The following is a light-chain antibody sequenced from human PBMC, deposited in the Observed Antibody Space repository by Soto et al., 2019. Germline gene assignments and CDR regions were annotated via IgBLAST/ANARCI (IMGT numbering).Light chain of an antibody. J-gene: IGKJ4*01. Sequence: EILMTQSPASLSVSPGENATLSCRASQSVSTNFVWYQQKLGQSPRLLIYDASARPTGIPARFGGMGSGTQFTLTLTSLQSEGFAFYYCQQYHKWPPLTFGGGTKVEL. CDR1: QSVSTN. V-gene: IGKV3-15*01. CDR2: DAS. CDR3: QQYHKWPPLT.